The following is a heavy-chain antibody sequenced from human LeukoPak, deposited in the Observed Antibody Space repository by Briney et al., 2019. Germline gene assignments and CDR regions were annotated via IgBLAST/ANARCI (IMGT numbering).Heavy chain of an antibody. J-gene: IGHJ5*02. D-gene: IGHD2-15*01. V-gene: IGHV4-59*11. Sequence: PSETLSLTCTVSGGSITSHSWSWIRQPPGKGLEWIGYIFYSGHTNYNPSLRSRITISVDTSKTQFSLRLTSLTAADTAVYYCARDTDRRSSPGSWFDPWGQGTLVTVSS. CDR1: GGSITSHS. CDR3: ARDTDRRSSPGSWFDP. CDR2: IFYSGHT.